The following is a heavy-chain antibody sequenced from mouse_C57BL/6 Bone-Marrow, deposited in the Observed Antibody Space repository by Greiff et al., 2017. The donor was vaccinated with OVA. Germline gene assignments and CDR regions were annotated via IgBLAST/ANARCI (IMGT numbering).Heavy chain of an antibody. J-gene: IGHJ4*01. CDR3: AREIYDYDVDY. D-gene: IGHD2-4*01. CDR1: GFTFSDYG. CDR2: ISSGSSTI. V-gene: IGHV5-17*01. Sequence: EVQLQQSGGGLVKPGGSLKLSCAASGFTFSDYGMHWVRQAPEKGLEWVAYISSGSSTIYYADTVKGRFTISRDNAKNTLFLQMTSLRSEDTAMYYCAREIYDYDVDYWGQGTSVTVSS.